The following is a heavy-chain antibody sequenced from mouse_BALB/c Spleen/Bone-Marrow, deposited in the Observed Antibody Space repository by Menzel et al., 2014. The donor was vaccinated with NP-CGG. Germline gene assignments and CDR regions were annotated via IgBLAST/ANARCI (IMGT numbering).Heavy chain of an antibody. D-gene: IGHD2-3*01. V-gene: IGHV1-7*01. CDR2: INPSTGYT. CDR1: GYTFTSYW. Sequence: VKLMESGAELAKPGASVKMSCKASGYTFTSYWMHWVKQRPGQGLEWIGYINPSTGYTEYNQKFKDKATLTADKSSSTAYMQLSSLTSEGSAVYYCARERYAGYYFDYWGQGTTLTVSS. CDR3: ARERYAGYYFDY. J-gene: IGHJ2*01.